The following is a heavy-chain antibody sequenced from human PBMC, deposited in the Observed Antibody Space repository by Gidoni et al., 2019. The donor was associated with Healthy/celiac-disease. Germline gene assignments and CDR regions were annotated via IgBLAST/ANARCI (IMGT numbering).Heavy chain of an antibody. D-gene: IGHD3-10*01. CDR2: IYTTGST. CDR1: GGSISSGSSY. CDR3: ARDWDDYYGSGGFDY. Sequence: QVQLQESGPGLVKPSQTLSITCTVSGGSISSGSSYWSWIRQPAGKGLEWIGRIYTTGSTNYNPSLKSRVTISVDTSKNQFSLKLSSVTAADTAVYYCARDWDDYYGSGGFDYWGQGTLVTVSS. J-gene: IGHJ4*02. V-gene: IGHV4-61*02.